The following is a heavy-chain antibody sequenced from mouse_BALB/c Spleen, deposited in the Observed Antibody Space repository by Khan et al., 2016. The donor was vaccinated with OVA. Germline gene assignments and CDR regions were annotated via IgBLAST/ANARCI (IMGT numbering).Heavy chain of an antibody. V-gene: IGHV5-6*01. Sequence: EVELVESGGDLVKPGGSLRLSCAASGFSFSAYGMSWVRQTPDKRLEWVATIISDGYYTYYPATVKGRFSISRNNAENTLYLQMSSMKAEDTAIYYCASHLTGSFAYWGQGTLVTVSA. CDR3: ASHLTGSFAY. J-gene: IGHJ3*01. CDR1: GFSFSAYG. CDR2: IISDGYYT. D-gene: IGHD4-1*01.